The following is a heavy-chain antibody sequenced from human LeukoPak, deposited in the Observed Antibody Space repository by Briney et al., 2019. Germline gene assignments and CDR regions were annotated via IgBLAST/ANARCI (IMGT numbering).Heavy chain of an antibody. V-gene: IGHV4-34*01. CDR2: INHSGST. CDR1: GGSFSGYY. J-gene: IGHJ4*02. D-gene: IGHD3-3*01. Sequence: PSRSLSLTCAVHGGSFSGYYWGWIRQPPGKGLEWFGGINHSGSTNYNPSLKSRVTISVDTSKNQFSLKLSSVTAADTAVYYCARGGWSGYYRSFDYWGQGTLVTVSS. CDR3: ARGGWSGYYRSFDY.